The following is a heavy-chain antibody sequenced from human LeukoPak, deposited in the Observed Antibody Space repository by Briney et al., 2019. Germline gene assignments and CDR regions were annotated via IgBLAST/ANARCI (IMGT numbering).Heavy chain of an antibody. D-gene: IGHD2-2*03. CDR2: IGADGVT. J-gene: IGHJ4*02. CDR1: GFMLSSCA. Sequence: GGSLRLSCAASGFMLSSCAMIWVRQAPGKGLEWVSAIGADGVTYYADSVRGRFTLSRDDSRNTVYLQLNNLRVEDTAIYYCARASWISTADAVCWGQGTQVTVSS. V-gene: IGHV3-23*01. CDR3: ARASWISTADAVC.